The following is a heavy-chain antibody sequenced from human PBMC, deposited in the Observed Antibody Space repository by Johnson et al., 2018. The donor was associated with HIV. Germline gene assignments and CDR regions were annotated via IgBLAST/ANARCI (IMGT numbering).Heavy chain of an antibody. V-gene: IGHV3-33*01. CDR2: IWYDGGNK. Sequence: QVQLVESGGGVVQPGRSRGLSCAASGFTFSSYGMHWVRQAPGKGLDWVAVIWYDGGNKYYADSVKGRFTISRDNAKNSLYLQMNSLRAEDTAVYYWARAGGATVDWGGFDIWGQGTMVTVSS. J-gene: IGHJ3*02. CDR3: ARAGGATVDWGGFDI. CDR1: GFTFSSYG. D-gene: IGHD4-23*01.